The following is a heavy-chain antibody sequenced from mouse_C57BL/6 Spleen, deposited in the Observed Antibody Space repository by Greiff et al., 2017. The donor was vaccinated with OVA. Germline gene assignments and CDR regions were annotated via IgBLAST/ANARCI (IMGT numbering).Heavy chain of an antibody. CDR3: ARDGKGAWFAY. D-gene: IGHD2-1*01. CDR1: GYTFTSYW. J-gene: IGHJ3*01. CDR2: IHPNSGST. V-gene: IGHV1-64*01. Sequence: QVQLKQPGAELVKPGASVKLSCKASGYTFTSYWMHWVKQRPGQGLEWIGMIHPNSGSTNYNEKFKSKATLTVDKSSSTAYMQLSSLTSEDSAVYYCARDGKGAWFAYWGQGTLVTVSA.